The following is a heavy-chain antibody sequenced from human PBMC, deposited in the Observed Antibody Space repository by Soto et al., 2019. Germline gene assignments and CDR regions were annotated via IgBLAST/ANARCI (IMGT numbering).Heavy chain of an antibody. V-gene: IGHV3-23*01. CDR3: AKDLWGSYDGAYFYFDY. J-gene: IGHJ4*02. CDR1: GFTFGSYA. Sequence: EVQLLESGGGLVQPGGSLRLSCAASGFTFGSYAMSWVRQAPGKGLEWVSGISGSASHTYYADSVKGRITISRDNSKNTLYLQINSLRAEDTAAYYCAKDLWGSYDGAYFYFDYWGQGTLVTVSS. CDR2: ISGSASHT. D-gene: IGHD3-16*01.